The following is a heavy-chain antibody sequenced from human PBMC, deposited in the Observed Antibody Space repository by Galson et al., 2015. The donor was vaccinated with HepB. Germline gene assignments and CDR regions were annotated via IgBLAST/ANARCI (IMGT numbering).Heavy chain of an antibody. CDR1: GFTFSDYY. D-gene: IGHD3-9*01. V-gene: IGHV3-11*06. Sequence: LRLSCAASGFTFSDYYMSWIRQAPGKGLEWVSYISGDNSFANYADSLKGRFTISRDNAKNSLYLQMNSLRAEDAAVYYCARSRAYYDILTGYYCYYYYGMDVWGQGTTVTVSS. CDR2: ISGDNSFA. J-gene: IGHJ6*02. CDR3: ARSRAYYDILTGYYCYYYYGMDV.